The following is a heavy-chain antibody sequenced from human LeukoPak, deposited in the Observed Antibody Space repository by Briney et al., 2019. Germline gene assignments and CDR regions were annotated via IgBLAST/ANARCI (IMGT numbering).Heavy chain of an antibody. CDR3: ARGWELQTFDF. V-gene: IGHV4-61*02. D-gene: IGHD1-26*01. CDR2: IYTSGTT. J-gene: IGHJ4*02. Sequence: SETLSLTCSVSGGSISSGSYYWNWIRQPAGKGLDWIGRIYTSGTTNYNPSLKSRVSISMDTSKNQFSPKLSSVTAADTAVYYCARGWELQTFDFGGQGPLVTVSS. CDR1: GGSISSGSYY.